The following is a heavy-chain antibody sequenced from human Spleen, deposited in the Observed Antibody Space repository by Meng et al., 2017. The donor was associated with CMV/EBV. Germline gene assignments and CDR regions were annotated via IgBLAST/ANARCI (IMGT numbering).Heavy chain of an antibody. J-gene: IGHJ4*02. V-gene: IGHV4-4*07. CDR2: TYTSGSP. CDR3: ARGGLRYSSSWPFDY. CDR1: SLLASST. Sequence: QYGVSGLVDPSETCRPHFLGLGSLLASSTYGCIRLPDGTGLVLIGRTYTSGSPRSNPSPKGRVTMSVVTSKNQFSLMVSSVTAAETAVYYCARGGLRYSSSWPFDYWGQGTLVTVSS. D-gene: IGHD6-13*01.